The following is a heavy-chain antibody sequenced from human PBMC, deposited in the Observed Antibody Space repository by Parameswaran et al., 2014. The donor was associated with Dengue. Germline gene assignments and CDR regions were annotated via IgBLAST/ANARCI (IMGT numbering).Heavy chain of an antibody. Sequence: WIRQPPGKGLEWVAVIWYDGSNKYYADSVKGRFTISRDNSKNTLYLQMNSLRAEDTAVYYCAREGGVPILNPNDHHSYFDYWGQGTLVTVSS. V-gene: IGHV3-33*01. D-gene: IGHD3-16*01. J-gene: IGHJ4*02. CDR2: IWYDGSNK. CDR3: AREGGVPILNPNDHHSYFDY.